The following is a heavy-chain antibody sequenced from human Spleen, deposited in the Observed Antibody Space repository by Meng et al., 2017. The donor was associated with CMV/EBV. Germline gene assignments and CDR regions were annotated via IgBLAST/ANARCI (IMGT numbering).Heavy chain of an antibody. Sequence: ASVKVSCKTSGYTFTSYGINWVRQAPGQGLEWMGWISAYNGNTNYAQKLQGRVTMTTDTSTSTAYMELSRLRSDDTAVYYCARDRYCSSTSCYRDYYYGMDVWGQGTTVTVSS. CDR3: ARDRYCSSTSCYRDYYYGMDV. D-gene: IGHD2-2*01. V-gene: IGHV1-18*01. CDR1: GYTFTSYG. CDR2: ISAYNGNT. J-gene: IGHJ6*02.